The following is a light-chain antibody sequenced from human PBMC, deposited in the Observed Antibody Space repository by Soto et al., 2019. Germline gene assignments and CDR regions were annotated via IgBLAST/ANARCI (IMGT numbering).Light chain of an antibody. CDR2: GAS. V-gene: IGKV3D-7*01. Sequence: EIVMAQSPATLSLSPGERATLSCRASQSVSSSYLSWYQQKPGQAPRLLIYGASTRATGIPARFSGSGSGTDFTLTISSLQTEDFAVYYCQQDYNLPQTFGQGTKVEIK. CDR1: QSVSSSY. CDR3: QQDYNLPQT. J-gene: IGKJ1*01.